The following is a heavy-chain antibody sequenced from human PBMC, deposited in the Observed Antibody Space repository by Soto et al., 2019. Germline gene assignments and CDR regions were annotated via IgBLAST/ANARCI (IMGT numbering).Heavy chain of an antibody. Sequence: GGSLRLSCAASGFTFSSYSMNWVRQAPGKGLEWVSSISSSSSYIYYADSVKGRFTISRDNAKNSLYLQMNSLRAEDTAVYYCARLDGYSGSYPDYFDYWGQGTLVTVSS. CDR1: GFTFSSYS. J-gene: IGHJ4*02. D-gene: IGHD1-26*01. V-gene: IGHV3-21*01. CDR3: ARLDGYSGSYPDYFDY. CDR2: ISSSSSYI.